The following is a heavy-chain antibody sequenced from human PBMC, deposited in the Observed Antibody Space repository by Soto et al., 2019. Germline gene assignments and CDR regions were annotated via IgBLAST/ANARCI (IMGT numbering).Heavy chain of an antibody. D-gene: IGHD3-22*01. V-gene: IGHV3-7*01. CDR3: ASHSSGYKY. J-gene: IGHJ4*02. CDR2: IKQDGSEK. CDR1: GFSFSSYW. Sequence: GGSLRLSCAASGFSFSSYWMSWVRQAPGKGLEWVANIKQDGSEKYYVDSVKGRFTISRDNAKNSLYLQMNSLRVEDTAVYYCASHSSGYKYWGQGTLVTVSS.